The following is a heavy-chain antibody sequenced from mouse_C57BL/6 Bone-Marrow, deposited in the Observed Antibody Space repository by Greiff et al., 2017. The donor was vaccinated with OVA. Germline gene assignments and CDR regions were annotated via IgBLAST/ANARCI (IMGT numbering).Heavy chain of an antibody. CDR1: AYEFPSHD. D-gene: IGHD2-5*01. J-gene: IGHJ1*03. Sequence: EVKLMESGGGLVQPGESLKLSCESNAYEFPSHDMSWVRKTPEKRLELVAAINSDGGSTYYPDTMERRFIISRDNTKKTLYLQMSSLRSEDTALYYCARHGSNSDWYFDVWGTGTTVTVSS. CDR2: INSDGGST. CDR3: ARHGSNSDWYFDV. V-gene: IGHV5-2*01.